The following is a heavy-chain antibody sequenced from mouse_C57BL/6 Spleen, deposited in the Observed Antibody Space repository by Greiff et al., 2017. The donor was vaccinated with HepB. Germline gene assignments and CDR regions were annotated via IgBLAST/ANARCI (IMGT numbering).Heavy chain of an antibody. J-gene: IGHJ4*01. CDR1: GFTFSSYA. CDR3: ARDMGYYDYDYYAMDY. V-gene: IGHV5-4*01. CDR2: ISDGGSYT. Sequence: DVKLVESGGGLVKPGGSLKLSCAASGFTFSSYAMSWVRQTPEKRLEWVATISDGGSYTYYPDNVKGRFTISRDNAKNNLYLQMSHLKSEDTAMYYGARDMGYYDYDYYAMDYWGQGTSVTVSS. D-gene: IGHD2-4*01.